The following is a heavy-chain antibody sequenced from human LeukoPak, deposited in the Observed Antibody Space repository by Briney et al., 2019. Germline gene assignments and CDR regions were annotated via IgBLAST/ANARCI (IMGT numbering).Heavy chain of an antibody. Sequence: GGSLRLSCAASGFTVSSNYMSWVRQAPGKGLEWVSVIYSGGSTYYADSAKGRFTISRDNSKNTLYLQMNSLRAEDTAVYYCACPTHNNYYYDSSGYLVYWGQGTLVTVSS. CDR1: GFTVSSNY. V-gene: IGHV3-66*01. CDR3: ACPTHNNYYYDSSGYLVY. D-gene: IGHD3-22*01. J-gene: IGHJ4*02. CDR2: IYSGGST.